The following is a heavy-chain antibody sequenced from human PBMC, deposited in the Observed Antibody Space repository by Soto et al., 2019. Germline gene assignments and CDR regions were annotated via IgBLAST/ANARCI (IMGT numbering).Heavy chain of an antibody. Sequence: SETLSLTCTVSGGSISSYYWSWIRQPPGKGLEWIGYIYYSGSTNYNPSLKSRVTISVDTSKNQFSLKLSSVTAADTAVYYCARVSPLSIVVVPAANWFDPWGQGTLVTVSS. CDR2: IYYSGST. J-gene: IGHJ5*02. V-gene: IGHV4-59*08. CDR3: ARVSPLSIVVVPAANWFDP. D-gene: IGHD2-2*01. CDR1: GGSISSYY.